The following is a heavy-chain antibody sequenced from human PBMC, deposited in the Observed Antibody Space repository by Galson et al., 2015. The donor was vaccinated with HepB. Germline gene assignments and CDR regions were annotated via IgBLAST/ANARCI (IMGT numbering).Heavy chain of an antibody. CDR1: GYSFTSYW. J-gene: IGHJ4*02. Sequence: QSGAEVKKPGESLRISCKGSGYSFTSYWISWVRQMPGKGLEWMGRIDPSDSYTNYSPSFQGHVTISADKSISTAYLQWSSLKASDVAMYYCALSYYYDSRLDYWGQGTLVTVSS. D-gene: IGHD3-22*01. CDR2: IDPSDSYT. V-gene: IGHV5-10-1*01. CDR3: ALSYYYDSRLDY.